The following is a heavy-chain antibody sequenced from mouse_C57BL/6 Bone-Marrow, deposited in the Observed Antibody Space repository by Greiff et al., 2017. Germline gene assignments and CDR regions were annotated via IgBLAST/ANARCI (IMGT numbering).Heavy chain of an antibody. CDR1: GYTFTSYT. Sequence: VKLVESGAELARPGASVKMSCKASGYTFTSYTMHWVKQRPGQGLEWIGYINPSSGYTKYNQKFKDKATLTADKSYSTAYMQLSSLTSDDSAVYYCARGAITTVVADWYFDVWGTGTTVTVSS. CDR2: INPSSGYT. CDR3: ARGAITTVVADWYFDV. V-gene: IGHV1-4*01. J-gene: IGHJ1*03. D-gene: IGHD1-1*01.